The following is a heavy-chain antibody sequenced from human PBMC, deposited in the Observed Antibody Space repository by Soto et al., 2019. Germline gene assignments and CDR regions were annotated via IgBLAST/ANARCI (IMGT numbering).Heavy chain of an antibody. D-gene: IGHD3-22*01. CDR3: TTDSYTSVIVVRFDY. Sequence: GGSLRLSCAASGFAFSNAWINWVRQAPGKGLEWVGRIKSKGHGGTTDFAAPVRGRFAISRDDSRNLVYMQMNSLNTEDTAVYYCTTDSYTSVIVVRFDYWGHGTLDTVSS. CDR2: IKSKGHGGTT. CDR1: GFAFSNAW. J-gene: IGHJ4*01. V-gene: IGHV3-15*07.